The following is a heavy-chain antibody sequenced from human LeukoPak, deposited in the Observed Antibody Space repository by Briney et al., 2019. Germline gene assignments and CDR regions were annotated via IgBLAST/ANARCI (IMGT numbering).Heavy chain of an antibody. CDR2: ISSSGSTI. V-gene: IGHV3-48*03. CDR3: AGLVVPAAMFGLRLDP. CDR1: GFTFSSYE. D-gene: IGHD2-2*01. Sequence: PGGSLRLSCAASGFTFSSYEMNWVRQAPGKGLEWVSYISSSGSTIYYADSVKGRFTISRDNAKNSLYLQMNSLRAEDTAVYYCAGLVVPAAMFGLRLDPWGQGTLVTVSS. J-gene: IGHJ5*02.